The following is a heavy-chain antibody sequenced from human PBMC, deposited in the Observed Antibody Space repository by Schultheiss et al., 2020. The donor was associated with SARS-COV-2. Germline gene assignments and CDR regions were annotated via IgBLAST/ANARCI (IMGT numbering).Heavy chain of an antibody. CDR2: IYYSGST. CDR1: GGSISSYY. Sequence: SETLSLTCTVSGGSISSYYWSWIRQPPGKGLEWIGYIYYSGSTYYNPSLKSRVTISVDTSKNQFSLKLSSVTAADTAVYYCARDRPGGAIAAAGLHYYYYMDVWGKGTTVTVSS. J-gene: IGHJ6*03. CDR3: ARDRPGGAIAAAGLHYYYYMDV. D-gene: IGHD6-13*01. V-gene: IGHV4-59*01.